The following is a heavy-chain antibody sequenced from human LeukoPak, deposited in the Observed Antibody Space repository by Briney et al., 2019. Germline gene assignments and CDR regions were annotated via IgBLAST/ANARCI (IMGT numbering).Heavy chain of an antibody. J-gene: IGHJ1*01. CDR3: ERANLTAPPGGALPEYFQH. Sequence: GGSLRLSCAASGFTFSSYGMHWVRQAPGKGLEWVAVIWYDGSNKYYADSVKGRFTISRDNSKNTLYLQMNSLRAEDTAVYYWERANLTAPPGGALPEYFQHWARGTLVNVSS. V-gene: IGHV3-33*01. CDR1: GFTFSSYG. D-gene: IGHD3-9*01. CDR2: IWYDGSNK.